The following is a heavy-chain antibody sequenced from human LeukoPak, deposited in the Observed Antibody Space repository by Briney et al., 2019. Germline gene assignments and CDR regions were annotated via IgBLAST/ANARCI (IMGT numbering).Heavy chain of an antibody. CDR2: IYSSGTT. CDR3: AREGGSYDSSGYYSLHYYFDY. Sequence: MSSETLSLTCTVSGDSIYSGNYYWSWIRQPAGKGLEWIGRIYSSGTTIYNPSLKSRVTISVDTSKNQFSLKMSSVTAADTAVYYCAREGGSYDSSGYYSLHYYFDYWGQGTLVTVSS. J-gene: IGHJ4*02. V-gene: IGHV4-61*02. D-gene: IGHD3-22*01. CDR1: GDSIYSGNYY.